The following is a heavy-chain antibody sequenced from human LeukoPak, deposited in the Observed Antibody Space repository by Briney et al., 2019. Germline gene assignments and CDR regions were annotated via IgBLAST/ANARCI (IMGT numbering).Heavy chain of an antibody. J-gene: IGHJ4*02. CDR1: GFTFGDCA. V-gene: IGHV3-49*03. CDR2: IISKTHGETT. CDR3: TRGQWLLRYYFDY. Sequence: GGSLRLSCKASGFTFGDCAMSWFRQAPGRGLEWISFIISKTHGETTEYAAPVKGRFTISRDDSKSIAYLQMNSLKPEDTALYYCTRGQWLLRYYFDYWGQGTLVIVSS. D-gene: IGHD6-19*01.